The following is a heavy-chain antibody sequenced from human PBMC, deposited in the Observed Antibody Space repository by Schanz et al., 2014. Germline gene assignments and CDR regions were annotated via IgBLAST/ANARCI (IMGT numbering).Heavy chain of an antibody. CDR2: ISGSGGST. D-gene: IGHD1-1*01. CDR1: GFTLNNAW. CDR3: AKIERNED. V-gene: IGHV3-23*01. Sequence: EVHLLESGGGLVKPGGSLRLSCATSGFTLNNAWMNWVRQAPGKGLEWVSAISGSGGSTYYADSVKGRFTISRDNAKNTLYLQMNSLRAEDTAVYFCAKIERNEDWGQGTLVTVSS. J-gene: IGHJ4*02.